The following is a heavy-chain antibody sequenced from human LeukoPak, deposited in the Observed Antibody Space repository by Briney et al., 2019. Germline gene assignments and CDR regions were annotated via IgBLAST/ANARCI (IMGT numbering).Heavy chain of an antibody. V-gene: IGHV3-9*01. D-gene: IGHD2-15*01. Sequence: GRSLRLSCTASGLTFDDYAMHWVRQAPGKGLEWVSGINGNNVIINYADSVKGRFTISRDNSKNTLYLLMNSLIPEDTAVYYCAREVVSSPSYFDSWGQGTLVTVSS. CDR3: AREVVSSPSYFDS. J-gene: IGHJ4*02. CDR1: GLTFDDYA. CDR2: INGNNVII.